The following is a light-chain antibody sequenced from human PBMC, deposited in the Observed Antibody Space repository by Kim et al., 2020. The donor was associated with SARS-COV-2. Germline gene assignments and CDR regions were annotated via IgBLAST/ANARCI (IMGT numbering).Light chain of an antibody. CDR1: QNVRDN. V-gene: IGKV3-15*01. CDR3: QQHNNWPLT. J-gene: IGKJ4*01. Sequence: VSPGDRATLSCRASQNVRDNLAWYQQTPGQAPRLLLYFASTRATGVPVRFSGSGSGTEFTLTISSLQSEDFAIYYCQQHNNWPLTFGGGTKVDIK. CDR2: FAS.